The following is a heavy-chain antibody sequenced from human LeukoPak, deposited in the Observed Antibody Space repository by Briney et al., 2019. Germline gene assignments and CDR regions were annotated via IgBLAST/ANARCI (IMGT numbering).Heavy chain of an antibody. CDR2: IYYSGST. CDR1: GGSIGSSSYY. Sequence: PSETLSLTCTVSGGSIGSSSYYWGWIRQPPGKGLEWIGSIYYSGSTYYNPSLRSRVTMSADTSKNQFSLKLSSVTAADTSVYYCARRKAGDDWVDPWGQGTLVTVSS. CDR3: ARRKAGDDWVDP. V-gene: IGHV4-39*01. D-gene: IGHD2-21*02. J-gene: IGHJ5*02.